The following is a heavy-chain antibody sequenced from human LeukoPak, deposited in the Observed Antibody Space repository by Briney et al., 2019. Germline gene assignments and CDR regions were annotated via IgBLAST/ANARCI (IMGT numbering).Heavy chain of an antibody. CDR2: ITSSGSTI. CDR1: GFTFRSYE. D-gene: IGHD3-22*01. V-gene: IGHV3-48*03. J-gene: IGHJ4*02. Sequence: PGGCLRLSCAASGFTFRSYEMNWVREAPGKGLEWVSYITSSGSTIYYADSVKGRFTISRDNAKNSLYLQMNSLRAEDTAVYYCARANYYDISGYDYWGQGTLVTVSS. CDR3: ARANYYDISGYDY.